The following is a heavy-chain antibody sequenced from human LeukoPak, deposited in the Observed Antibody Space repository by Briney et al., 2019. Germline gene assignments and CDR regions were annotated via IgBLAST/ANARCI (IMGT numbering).Heavy chain of an antibody. V-gene: IGHV4-34*01. CDR1: GGSFSGYY. CDR3: ARRRGRITMVRGVASWFDP. CDR2: INHSGST. J-gene: IGHJ5*02. D-gene: IGHD3-10*01. Sequence: PSETLSLTCAVYGGSFSGYYWSWLRQPPGKGLEWIGEINHSGSTNYNPPLKSRATISVDTSKNQFSLKLSSVTAADTAVYYCARRRGRITMVRGVASWFDPWGQGTLVTVSS.